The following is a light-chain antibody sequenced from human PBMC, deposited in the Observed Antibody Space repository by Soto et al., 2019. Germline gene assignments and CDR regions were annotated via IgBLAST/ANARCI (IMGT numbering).Light chain of an antibody. V-gene: IGLV2-14*01. CDR3: SSYTSSSLYV. CDR1: SSDVGGYNY. J-gene: IGLJ1*01. CDR2: DVS. Sequence: QSALTQPASVSGSPGQSITISCPGTSSDVGGYNYVSWYQQHPGKAPQLMIYDVSNRPSGVSNRFSGSKSGNTASLTISGLQAEDEADYYCSSYTSSSLYVFVTVTKVTVL.